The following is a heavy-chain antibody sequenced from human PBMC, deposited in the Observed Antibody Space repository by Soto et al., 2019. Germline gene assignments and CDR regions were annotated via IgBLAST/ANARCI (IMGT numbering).Heavy chain of an antibody. V-gene: IGHV4-59*08. D-gene: IGHD5-18*01. CDR2: IYYDGTA. CDR1: GGSFSPNY. J-gene: IGHJ5*02. Sequence: TSETLSLTCTVSGGSFSPNYWSWIRQPPGKGLEWVGYIYYDGTARHNPSLKSRATISLETSRSQFSLRLSSVSAADTAVYYCARRVQANSAVVQGNWLDPWGQGTLVTVSS. CDR3: ARRVQANSAVVQGNWLDP.